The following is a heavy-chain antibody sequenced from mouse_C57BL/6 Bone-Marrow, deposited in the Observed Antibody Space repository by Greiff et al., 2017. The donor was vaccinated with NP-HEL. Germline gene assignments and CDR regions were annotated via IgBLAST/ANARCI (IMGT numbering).Heavy chain of an antibody. CDR2: IRNKANGYTT. Sequence: EVQLQESGGGLVQPGGSLSLSCAASGFTFTDYYMSWVRQPPGKALEWLGFIRNKANGYTTEYSASVKGRFTISRDNSQSILYLQMNALRAEDSATYYCARYLYSLDYWGQGTTLTVSS. V-gene: IGHV7-3*01. CDR3: ARYLYSLDY. J-gene: IGHJ2*01. CDR1: GFTFTDYY. D-gene: IGHD2-1*01.